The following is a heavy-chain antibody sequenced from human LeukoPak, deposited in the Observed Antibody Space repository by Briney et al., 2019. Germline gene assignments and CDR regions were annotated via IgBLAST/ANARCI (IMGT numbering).Heavy chain of an antibody. CDR2: IYYSGST. Sequence: SETLSLTCTVSGGSISSSSYYWGWIRQPPGKGLEWIGSIYYSGSTYYNPSLKSRVTISVDTSKNQFSLKLSSVTAADTAVYYCARPLGRHGWGQDWFDPWGQGTLVTVSS. J-gene: IGHJ5*02. CDR1: GGSISSSSYY. V-gene: IGHV4-39*07. CDR3: ARPLGRHGWGQDWFDP. D-gene: IGHD6-19*01.